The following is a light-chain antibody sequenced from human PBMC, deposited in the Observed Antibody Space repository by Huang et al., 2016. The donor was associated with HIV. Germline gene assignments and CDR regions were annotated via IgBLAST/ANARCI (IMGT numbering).Light chain of an antibody. V-gene: IGKV1-9*01. Sequence: IQLTQSPSSLSASVGDRVTITCRASQGISSYLAWYQKKPGKAPKLLIYAASTFQSGVPSRFSGSGSGTDFTLTISSLQPEDFATYYCQQLNSYPRTFGQGTKVEIK. CDR2: AAS. J-gene: IGKJ1*01. CDR3: QQLNSYPRT. CDR1: QGISSY.